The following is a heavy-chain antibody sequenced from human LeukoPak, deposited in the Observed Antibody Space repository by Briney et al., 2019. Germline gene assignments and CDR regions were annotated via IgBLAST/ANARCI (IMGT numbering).Heavy chain of an antibody. D-gene: IGHD4-11*01. V-gene: IGHV3-21*01. CDR3: AGVWEPFLTTVTPSYGMDV. Sequence: GGSLRLSCAASGFTFSSYSMNWVRQALGKGLEWVSSISSSSSYIYYADSVKGRFTISRDNAKNSLYLQMNSLRAEDTAVYYCAGVWEPFLTTVTPSYGMDVWGQGATVTVSS. CDR2: ISSSSSYI. J-gene: IGHJ6*02. CDR1: GFTFSSYS.